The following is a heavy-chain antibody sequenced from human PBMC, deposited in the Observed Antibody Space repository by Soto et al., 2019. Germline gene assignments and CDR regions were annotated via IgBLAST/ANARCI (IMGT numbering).Heavy chain of an antibody. J-gene: IGHJ6*03. D-gene: IGHD1-1*01. CDR3: AKLEPRLVRPRGYYYYMAV. CDR2: ISGSGGST. Sequence: EVQLLESGGGLVQPGGSLRLSCAASGFTFSSYAMSWVRQAPGKGLEWVSAISGSGGSTYYADSVKGRFTISRDNSKDPLYMQMTSLRAEDTAVYYCAKLEPRLVRPRGYYYYMAVWGKGTTVTSP. CDR1: GFTFSSYA. V-gene: IGHV3-23*01.